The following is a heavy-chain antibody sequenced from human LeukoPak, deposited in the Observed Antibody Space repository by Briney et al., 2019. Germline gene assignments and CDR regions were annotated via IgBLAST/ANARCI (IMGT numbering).Heavy chain of an antibody. J-gene: IGHJ6*02. D-gene: IGHD2-15*01. CDR1: GGSFSGYY. V-gene: IGHV4-59*01. CDR2: IYYSGST. CDR3: ARARGCSGGSCPTYYYHYGMDV. Sequence: SETLSLTCAVYGGSFSGYYWSWIRQPPGKGLEWIGYIYYSGSTNYNPSLKSRVTISVDTSKNQFSLKLSSVTAADTAVYYCARARGCSGGSCPTYYYHYGMDVWGQGTTVTVSS.